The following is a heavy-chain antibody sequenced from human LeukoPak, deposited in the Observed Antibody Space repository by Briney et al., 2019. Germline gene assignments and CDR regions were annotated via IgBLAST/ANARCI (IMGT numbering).Heavy chain of an antibody. V-gene: IGHV3-33*03. CDR3: AGGNGYRPLTTH. CDR2: IGDDGGDK. CDR1: DSIFRHYG. J-gene: IGHJ1*01. D-gene: IGHD3-22*01. Sequence: AGGSLRLSCEASDSIFRHYGMHWVRQAPGKGLEWVAVIGDDGGDKHYEDSVKGRFTISRDNTKNTVYLQMDSLRAEDTAVYYCAGGNGYRPLTTHWGRGTLVTVSS.